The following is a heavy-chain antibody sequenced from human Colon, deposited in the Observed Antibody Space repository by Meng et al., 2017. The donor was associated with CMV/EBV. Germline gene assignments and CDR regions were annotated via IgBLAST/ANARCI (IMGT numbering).Heavy chain of an antibody. CDR3: ARDVRFGLFDL. D-gene: IGHD3-16*01. CDR2: INHDGSAD. V-gene: IGHV3-7*04. J-gene: IGHJ2*01. Sequence: EGQLVGSGGDLVQPGGSLRLSCAASGFTFSSYWMDWVRQVPGKGLELVAIINHDGSADYYVDSVKGRLTVSRDNAKNSLYLQLNSLRVDDTAIYFCARDVRFGLFDLWGPGTLVTVSS. CDR1: GFTFSSYW.